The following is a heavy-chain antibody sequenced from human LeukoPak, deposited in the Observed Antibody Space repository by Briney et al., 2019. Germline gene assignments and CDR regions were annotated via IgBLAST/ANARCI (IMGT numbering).Heavy chain of an antibody. CDR3: ARAQGNGLIDF. D-gene: IGHD3/OR15-3a*01. CDR1: GGSFSGYY. CDR2: INHSGST. V-gene: IGHV4-34*01. Sequence: SETLSLTCAVYGGSFSGYYWSWIRQPPGKGLEWIGEINHSGSTNYNPSLKSRVTISVDTSKNQFSLRLSSVTAADTADYYCARAQGNGLIDFWGQGTLVTVSS. J-gene: IGHJ4*02.